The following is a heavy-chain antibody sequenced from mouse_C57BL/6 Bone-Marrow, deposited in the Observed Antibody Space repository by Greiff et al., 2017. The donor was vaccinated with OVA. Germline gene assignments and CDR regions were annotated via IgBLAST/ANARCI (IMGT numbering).Heavy chain of an antibody. J-gene: IGHJ1*03. D-gene: IGHD2-1*01. V-gene: IGHV5-17*01. CDR2: ISSGSSTI. Sequence: EVMLVESGGGLVKPGGSLKLSCAASGFTFSDYGMHWVRQAPEKGLEWVAYISSGSSTIYYADTVKGRVTISRDNAKNTLFLQMTSLRSEDTAMYYCARGVYYGNYDGYCDVWGTGTTVTVSS. CDR1: GFTFSDYG. CDR3: ARGVYYGNYDGYCDV.